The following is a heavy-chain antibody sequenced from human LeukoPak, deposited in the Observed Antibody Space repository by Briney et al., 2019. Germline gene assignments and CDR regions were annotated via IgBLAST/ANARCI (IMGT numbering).Heavy chain of an antibody. CDR2: IYYSGST. CDR3: ARRAGGWFDY. CDR1: GVSVSNSSYH. Sequence: PSETLSLTCTVSGVSVSNSSYHWHWIRQPPGKGLEWIGSIYYSGSTYYNPSLKNRATISVDTSKNQFSLKLSSVSAADTAVYYCARRAGGWFDYWGQGTLVTVSS. D-gene: IGHD2-15*01. J-gene: IGHJ4*02. V-gene: IGHV4-39*01.